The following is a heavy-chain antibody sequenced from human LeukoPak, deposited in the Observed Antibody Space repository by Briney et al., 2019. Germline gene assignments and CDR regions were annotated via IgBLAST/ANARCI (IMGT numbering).Heavy chain of an antibody. Sequence: PSETLSLTCTVSGGSIRSSSDYWGWIRQPPGKGLEWIGSIYYSGSTNYNPSLKSRVTISVDTSKNEFSLKLTSVTAADTAVYYCARHSVLGPLGRQVAGSGWGPGTLVTVSS. J-gene: IGHJ1*01. V-gene: IGHV4-39*07. CDR3: ARHSVLGPLGRQVAGSG. CDR1: GGSIRSSSDY. D-gene: IGHD6-19*01. CDR2: IYYSGST.